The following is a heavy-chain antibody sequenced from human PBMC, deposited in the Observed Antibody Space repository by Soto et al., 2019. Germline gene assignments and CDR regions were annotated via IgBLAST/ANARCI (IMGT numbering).Heavy chain of an antibody. J-gene: IGHJ4*02. V-gene: IGHV1-8*01. CDR3: ARRAETNGWNGFGADKYYFDF. Sequence: ASVKVSCKASGFTFITYDFSWVRQAAGQGLEWMGWMNPNNGNAGFAQKFQGRITVTSDTSINTVHMELSSLRSEDTAVFYCARRAETNGWNGFGADKYYFDFWGQGTLVTVSS. CDR2: MNPNNGNA. CDR1: GFTFITYD. D-gene: IGHD3-3*01.